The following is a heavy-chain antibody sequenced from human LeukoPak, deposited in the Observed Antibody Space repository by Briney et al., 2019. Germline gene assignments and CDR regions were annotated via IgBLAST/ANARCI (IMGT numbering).Heavy chain of an antibody. CDR3: ARELAPHLGYCTSTSCPGYFDY. J-gene: IGHJ4*02. Sequence: GSSVKVSCKASGGTFSSYAISWVRQAPGQGLEWMGGIIPIFGTPNYAQKFQGRVTTTADESTSTAYMELSSLRSEDTAVYYCARELAPHLGYCTSTSCPGYFDYWGQGTLVTVSS. CDR1: GGTFSSYA. V-gene: IGHV1-69*01. D-gene: IGHD2-2*01. CDR2: IIPIFGTP.